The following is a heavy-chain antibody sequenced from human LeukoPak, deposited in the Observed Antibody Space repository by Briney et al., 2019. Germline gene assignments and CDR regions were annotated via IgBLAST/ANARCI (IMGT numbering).Heavy chain of an antibody. D-gene: IGHD3-3*01. CDR3: AKESALRFLKWLFDY. J-gene: IGHJ4*02. CDR1: GFTFSSYG. CDR2: IRYDGSNK. Sequence: PGGSLRLSCAAPGFTFSSYGMHWVRQAPGKGLEWVAFIRYDGSNKYYADSVKGRFTISRDNSKNTLYLQMNSLRAEDTAVYYCAKESALRFLKWLFDYWGQGTLVTVSS. V-gene: IGHV3-30*02.